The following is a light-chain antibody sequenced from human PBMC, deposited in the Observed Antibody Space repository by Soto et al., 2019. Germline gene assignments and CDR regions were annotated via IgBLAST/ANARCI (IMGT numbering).Light chain of an antibody. CDR1: QTISSW. V-gene: IGKV1-5*03. CDR3: QQSYSTPIT. Sequence: DIQMTQSPSTLSGSVGDRVTLTCRASQTISSWLVWYQQKPGKAPKVLIYKASTLKSGVPSRFSGSGSGTDFTLTISSLQPEDFATYYCQQSYSTPITFGQGTRLEIK. J-gene: IGKJ5*01. CDR2: KAS.